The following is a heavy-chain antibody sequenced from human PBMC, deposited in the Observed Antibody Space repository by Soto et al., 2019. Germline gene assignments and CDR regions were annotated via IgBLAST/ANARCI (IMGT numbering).Heavy chain of an antibody. Sequence: QVQLVQAGAEVKKPGSSVKVSCKASGGTFSSYAISWVRQAPGQGLEWMGGIIPIFSTAIYAQKFQGRVAITADEATSTAYMELSSLRSEDTAVYYCCYYYSMDVWGQGTTVAVSS. J-gene: IGHJ6*02. CDR1: GGTFSSYA. CDR2: IIPIFSTA. V-gene: IGHV1-69*12. CDR3: CYYYSMDV.